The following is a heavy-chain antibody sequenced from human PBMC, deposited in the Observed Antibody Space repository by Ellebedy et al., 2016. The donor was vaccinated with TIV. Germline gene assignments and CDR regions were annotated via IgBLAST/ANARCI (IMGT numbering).Heavy chain of an antibody. V-gene: IGHV3-30-3*01. CDR2: ISYDGSNK. D-gene: IGHD1-26*01. Sequence: GESLKISCAASGFTFSSYAMHWVRQAPGKGLEWVAVISYDGSNKYYADSVKGRFTISRDNSKNTLYLQMNSLRAEDTAVYYCASGWELLYYFDYWGQGTLVTVSS. CDR3: ASGWELLYYFDY. J-gene: IGHJ4*02. CDR1: GFTFSSYA.